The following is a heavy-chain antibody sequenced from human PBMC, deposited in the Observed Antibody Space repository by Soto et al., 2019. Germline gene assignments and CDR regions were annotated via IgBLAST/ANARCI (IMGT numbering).Heavy chain of an antibody. CDR3: ATNKGIAAVGD. Sequence: SETLSLTGAVSGYSISSSNRWGWIRQAQGKRLVWLGYIYYRGSTYYNPSLESRVSMSVDTSKNQFPLKLKSVTAVDTAVYYCATNKGIAAVGDWGQGTLVTVSS. D-gene: IGHD6-13*01. J-gene: IGHJ4*02. CDR2: IYYRGST. V-gene: IGHV4-28*01. CDR1: GYSISSSNR.